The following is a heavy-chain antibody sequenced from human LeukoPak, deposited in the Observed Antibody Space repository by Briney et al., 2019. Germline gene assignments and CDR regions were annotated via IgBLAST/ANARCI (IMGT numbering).Heavy chain of an antibody. CDR1: GGSISSYY. Sequence: SETLPLTCTVSGGSISSYYWSWIRQPPGKGLEWIGYIYYSGSTNYNPSLKSRVTISVDTSKNQFSLKLSSVTAADTAVYYCAREKLEQVGYGMDVWGQGTRSPSP. CDR3: AREKLEQVGYGMDV. J-gene: IGHJ6*02. CDR2: IYYSGST. D-gene: IGHD1/OR15-1a*01. V-gene: IGHV4-59*01.